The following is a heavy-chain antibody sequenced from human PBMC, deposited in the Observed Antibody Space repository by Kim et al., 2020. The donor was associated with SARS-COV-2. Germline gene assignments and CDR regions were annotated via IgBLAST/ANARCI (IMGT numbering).Heavy chain of an antibody. CDR1: GGSISSYY. Sequence: SETLSLTCTVSGGSISSYYWSWIRQPPGKGLEWIGYIYYSGSTNYNPSLKSRVTISVDTSKNQFSLKLSSVTAADTAVYYCARVVDSSSWYDPDYFDYWGQGTLVTVSS. D-gene: IGHD6-13*01. J-gene: IGHJ4*02. V-gene: IGHV4-59*01. CDR3: ARVVDSSSWYDPDYFDY. CDR2: IYYSGST.